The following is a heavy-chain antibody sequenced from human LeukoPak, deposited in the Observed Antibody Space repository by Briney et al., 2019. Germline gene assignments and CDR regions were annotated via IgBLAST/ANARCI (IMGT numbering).Heavy chain of an antibody. V-gene: IGHV3-33*01. Sequence: GGSLRLSCAASGFTFRSYGMNWVRQAPGEGLEWVALIWYDGNNKYYADSVKGRFTISRDNSKNTVSLQMNSLRVDDTAVYYCARLGGHYYFDYWGQGSLVTVSS. CDR1: GFTFRSYG. CDR3: ARLGGHYYFDY. CDR2: IWYDGNNK. D-gene: IGHD3-16*01. J-gene: IGHJ4*02.